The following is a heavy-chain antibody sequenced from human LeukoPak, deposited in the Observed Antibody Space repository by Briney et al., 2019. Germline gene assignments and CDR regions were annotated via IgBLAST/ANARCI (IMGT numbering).Heavy chain of an antibody. V-gene: IGHV3-53*01. CDR3: ARAFDFWSGYQEDYYYYGMDV. CDR2: IYSGGST. D-gene: IGHD3-3*01. J-gene: IGHJ6*02. CDR1: GFTLSSYA. Sequence: PGGSLRLSCAASGFTLSSYAMSWVRQAPGKGLEWVSVIYSGGSTYYADSVKGRFTISRDNSKNTLYLQMNSLRAEDTAVYYCARAFDFWSGYQEDYYYYGMDVWGQGTTVTVSS.